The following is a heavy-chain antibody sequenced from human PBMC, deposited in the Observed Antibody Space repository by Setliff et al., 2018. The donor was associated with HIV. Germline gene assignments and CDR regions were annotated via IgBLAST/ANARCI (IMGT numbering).Heavy chain of an antibody. CDR2: IHYRGNT. J-gene: IGHJ4*02. Sequence: KPSETLSLTCTVSGGSISGYYWTWIRQPPFKGLEWIGYIHYRGNTDYNPSLKSRVTMSVDTSKNQFSLKLSSVTAADTAVYYCARDDDKLFDYWGQGQWSRLL. CDR3: ARDDDKLFDY. CDR1: GGSISGYY. D-gene: IGHD3-22*01. V-gene: IGHV4-59*01.